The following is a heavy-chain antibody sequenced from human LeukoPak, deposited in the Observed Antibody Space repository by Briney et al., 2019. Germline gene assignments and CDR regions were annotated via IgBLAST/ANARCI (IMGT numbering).Heavy chain of an antibody. J-gene: IGHJ6*02. D-gene: IGHD3-16*01. CDR2: MNQDGSEK. CDR1: GFTLSDSW. Sequence: GGSLRLSCAASGFTLSDSWMSWVRQAAGKGLEWVANMNQDGSEKDYVDSVKGRFTISRDNARNSLYLQMGSLRAEDTAVYYCATYTHWVAGDVWGQGTTVTVSS. CDR3: ATYTHWVAGDV. V-gene: IGHV3-7*01.